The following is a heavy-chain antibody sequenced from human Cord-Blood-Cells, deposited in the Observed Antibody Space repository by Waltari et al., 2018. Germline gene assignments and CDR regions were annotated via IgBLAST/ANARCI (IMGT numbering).Heavy chain of an antibody. V-gene: IGHV1-2*02. D-gene: IGHD1-26*01. Sequence: QVQLVQSGAEVTKPGASVKVSCKASGYTFTGYYMHWVRQAPGQGLQWMGWINPNSGGTNYAQKFQGRVTMTRDTSISTAYMELSRLRSDDTAVYYCAHSSSGSTTGYAFDIWGQGTMVTVSS. CDR2: INPNSGGT. CDR3: AHSSSGSTTGYAFDI. J-gene: IGHJ3*02. CDR1: GYTFTGYY.